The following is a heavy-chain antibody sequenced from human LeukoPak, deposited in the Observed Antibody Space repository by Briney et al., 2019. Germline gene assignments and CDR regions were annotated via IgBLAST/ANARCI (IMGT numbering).Heavy chain of an antibody. D-gene: IGHD3-10*01. J-gene: IGHJ4*02. CDR1: GGSVSSGSCY. CDR3: ASSGSYYTYFDY. CDR2: IYYSGST. V-gene: IGHV4-61*01. Sequence: KASETLSLTCTVSGGSVSSGSCYWSWMRQPPGKGLEWIGYIYYSGSTNYNPSLKSRVTISVDTSKNQFSLKLSSVTAADTAVYYCASSGSYYTYFDYWGQGTLVTVSS.